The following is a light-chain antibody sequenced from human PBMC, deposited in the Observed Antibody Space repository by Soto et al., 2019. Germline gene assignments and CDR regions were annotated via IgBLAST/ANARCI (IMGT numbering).Light chain of an antibody. J-gene: IGKJ2*01. CDR3: QQYKSWFT. CDR1: QSINNN. Sequence: IVMTQSPAPLSVSPGERAPLSCRASQSINNNLAWYQQKPGQAPRLLIHDASTGATDIPARFSGSGSGTEFTLTISGLQSEDSAVYYCQQYKSWFTFGQGTKLEIK. V-gene: IGKV3-15*01. CDR2: DAS.